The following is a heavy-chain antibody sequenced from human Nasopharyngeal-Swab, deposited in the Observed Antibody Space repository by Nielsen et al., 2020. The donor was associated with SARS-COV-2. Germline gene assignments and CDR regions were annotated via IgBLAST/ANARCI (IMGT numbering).Heavy chain of an antibody. D-gene: IGHD3-22*01. CDR2: INAGNGNT. J-gene: IGHJ4*02. CDR1: GYTFTSYA. Sequence: ASVKVSCKASGYTFTSYAMHWVRQAPGQRFEWMGWINAGNGNTKYSQKFQGRVTITRDTSASTAYMELSSLRSEDTAVYYCARRRGTYYYDSSGYGGFDYWGQGTLVTVSS. CDR3: ARRRGTYYYDSSGYGGFDY. V-gene: IGHV1-3*01.